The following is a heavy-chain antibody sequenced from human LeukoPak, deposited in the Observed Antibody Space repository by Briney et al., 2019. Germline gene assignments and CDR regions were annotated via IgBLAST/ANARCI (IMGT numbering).Heavy chain of an antibody. CDR3: ARLPRGYSYGGFDY. CDR2: IYYSGST. D-gene: IGHD5-18*01. V-gene: IGHV4-59*08. Sequence: SETLSLTCTVSGGSISSCYWSWIRQPPGKGLEWIGYIYYSGSTNYNPSLKSRVTISVDTSKNQFSLKLSSVTAADTAVYYCARLPRGYSYGGFDYWGQGTLVTVSS. CDR1: GGSISSCY. J-gene: IGHJ4*02.